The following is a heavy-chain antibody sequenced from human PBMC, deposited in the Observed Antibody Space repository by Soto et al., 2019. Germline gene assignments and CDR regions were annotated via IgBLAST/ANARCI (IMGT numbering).Heavy chain of an antibody. Sequence: GESLKISCKGFGYSFAGYWITWVRQKPGKGLEWMGRIDPSHSQTYYSPSFPGHVTISVTKSITTVFLQWSSLRASDTAMYYCSRQIYDSDTGPNFQYYFDSWGQGTQVTVSS. D-gene: IGHD3-22*01. CDR3: SRQIYDSDTGPNFQYYFDS. CDR2: IDPSHSQT. J-gene: IGHJ4*02. V-gene: IGHV5-10-1*01. CDR1: GYSFAGYW.